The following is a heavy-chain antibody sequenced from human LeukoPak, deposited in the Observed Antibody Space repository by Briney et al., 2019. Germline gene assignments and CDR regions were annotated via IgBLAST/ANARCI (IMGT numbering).Heavy chain of an antibody. D-gene: IGHD1-14*01. CDR2: KYYSGNS. V-gene: IGHV4-39*01. Sequence: SETLSLTCTVSGGSISSSTYYWGWIRQPPGKGLELIGSKYYSGNSYYNPSLKSRVSISVDTSKNQFSLKLSSVTAADTAVYYCASPVTTGFWGQGTLVTVSS. J-gene: IGHJ4*02. CDR3: ASPVTTGF. CDR1: GGSISSSTYY.